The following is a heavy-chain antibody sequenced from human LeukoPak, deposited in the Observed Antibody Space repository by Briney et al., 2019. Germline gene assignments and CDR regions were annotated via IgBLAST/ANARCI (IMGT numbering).Heavy chain of an antibody. D-gene: IGHD5-18*01. CDR1: GGSFSGYY. CDR3: ARGQAMGYYFDY. CDR2: INHSGST. Sequence: SETLSLTCAVYGGSFSGYYWSWIRQPPGKGLEWIGEINHSGSTNYNPSLKSRVTISVDTSKNQSSLKLSSVTAADTAVYYCARGQAMGYYFDYWGQGTLVTVSS. V-gene: IGHV4-34*01. J-gene: IGHJ4*02.